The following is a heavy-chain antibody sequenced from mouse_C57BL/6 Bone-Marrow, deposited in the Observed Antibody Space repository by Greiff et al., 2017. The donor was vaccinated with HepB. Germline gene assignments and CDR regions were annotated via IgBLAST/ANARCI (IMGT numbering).Heavy chain of an antibody. Sequence: VQLQQPGAELVRPGSSVKLSCKASGYTFTSYWMHWVKQRPIQGLEWIGNIDPSDSETHYNQKFKDKATVTVDKSSSTAYMQLSSLTSEDSAVYYCAREVGSTMITNYFDYWGQGTTLTVSS. D-gene: IGHD2-4*01. CDR3: AREVGSTMITNYFDY. CDR2: IDPSDSET. V-gene: IGHV1-52*01. J-gene: IGHJ2*01. CDR1: GYTFTSYW.